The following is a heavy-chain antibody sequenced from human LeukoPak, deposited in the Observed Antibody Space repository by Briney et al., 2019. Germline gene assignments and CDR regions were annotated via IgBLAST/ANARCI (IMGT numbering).Heavy chain of an antibody. Sequence: APVKVSCKASGGTFSSYAISWVRQAPGQGLEWMGRIIPILGIANYAQKFQGRVTITADKSTSTAYMELSSLRSEDTAVYYCARDQLTAPWFDYWGQGTLVTVSS. J-gene: IGHJ4*02. CDR2: IIPILGIA. V-gene: IGHV1-69*04. CDR3: ARDQLTAPWFDY. CDR1: GGTFSSYA. D-gene: IGHD1-1*01.